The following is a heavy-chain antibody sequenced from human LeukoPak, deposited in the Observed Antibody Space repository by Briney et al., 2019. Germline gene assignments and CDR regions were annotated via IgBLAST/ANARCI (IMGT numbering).Heavy chain of an antibody. Sequence: SVKVSCKASGGTFSSYAISWVRQAPGQGLEWMGRIIPIFGIANYAQKFQGRVTITADKSTSTAYMELSSLRSEDTAVYYCARVDTAMPEDYWGQGTPVTVSS. CDR1: GGTFSSYA. J-gene: IGHJ4*02. D-gene: IGHD5-18*01. CDR2: IIPIFGIA. CDR3: ARVDTAMPEDY. V-gene: IGHV1-69*04.